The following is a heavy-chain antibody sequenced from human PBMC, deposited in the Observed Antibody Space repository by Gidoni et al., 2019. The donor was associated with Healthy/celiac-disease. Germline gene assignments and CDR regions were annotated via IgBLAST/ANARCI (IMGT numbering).Heavy chain of an antibody. CDR3: AGGGYSSSYYYYGMDV. J-gene: IGHJ6*02. D-gene: IGHD6-6*01. V-gene: IGHV1-69*01. CDR2: IIPIFGTA. CDR1: GGAFSRYA. Sequence: QVQLVQSGAAVKKPGSSVKVSCKASGGAFSRYAISWVRQAPGQGLEWMGGIIPIFGTANYAQKFQGRVTITADESTSTAYMELSSLRSEDTAVYYCAGGGYSSSYYYYGMDVWGQGTTVTVSS.